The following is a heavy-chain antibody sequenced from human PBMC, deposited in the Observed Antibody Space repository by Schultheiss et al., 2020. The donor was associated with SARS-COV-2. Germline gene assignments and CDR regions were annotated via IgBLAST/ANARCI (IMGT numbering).Heavy chain of an antibody. CDR2: ISSSASYI. J-gene: IGHJ6*02. CDR3: ASGGYYGMDV. Sequence: GGSLRLSCAASGFTFSRYSMTWVRQAPGKGLEWVSSISSSASYIYYADSMKGRFTISRDNAKNSLYLQMNSLRAEDTAVYYCASGGYYGMDVWGQGTTVTVSS. D-gene: IGHD3-10*01. CDR1: GFTFSRYS. V-gene: IGHV3-21*01.